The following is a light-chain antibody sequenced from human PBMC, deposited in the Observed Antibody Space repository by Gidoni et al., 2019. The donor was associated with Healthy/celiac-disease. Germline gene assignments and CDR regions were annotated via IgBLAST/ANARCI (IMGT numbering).Light chain of an antibody. Sequence: SVLTQPPSASGAPGPRVTISCSGSSSNIGSTYVYWYQQLPGTAPKLLIYRNNQRPSGVPDRFSGSKSGTSASLAISGLRSEDEADYYCAAWDDSLSGRGVFGGGTKLTVL. CDR1: SSNIGSTY. CDR3: AAWDDSLSGRGV. CDR2: RNN. J-gene: IGLJ2*01. V-gene: IGLV1-47*01.